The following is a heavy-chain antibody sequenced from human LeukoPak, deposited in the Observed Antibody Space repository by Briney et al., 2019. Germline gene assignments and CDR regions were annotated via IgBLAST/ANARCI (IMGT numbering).Heavy chain of an antibody. D-gene: IGHD1-26*01. J-gene: IGHJ4*02. CDR3: ARRELLRGNFDY. V-gene: IGHV3-48*03. CDR2: ISSGSTI. CDR1: GFTFSSYE. Sequence: GGSLRLSCAASGFTFSSYEMNWVRQAPGKGLEWVSYISSGSTIYYADSVKGRFTISRDNAKNSLYLQMNSLRAEDTAVYYCARRELLRGNFDYWGQGTLVTVSS.